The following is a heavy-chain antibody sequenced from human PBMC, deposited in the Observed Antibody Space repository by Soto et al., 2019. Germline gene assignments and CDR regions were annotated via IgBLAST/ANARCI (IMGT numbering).Heavy chain of an antibody. CDR2: ISYSGST. Sequence: QVQLQESGPGLVKPSQTLSLTCAVSGGSISSGTYYWSWVRQPPGKGLEYIGYISYSGSTYYNPSLKSRVTIAVDTSKNQFFLKLTSVTAAVTAVYYWARVPYYERHFDYWGQGTLVTVSS. V-gene: IGHV4-30-4*01. J-gene: IGHJ4*02. D-gene: IGHD3-22*01. CDR3: ARVPYYERHFDY. CDR1: GGSISSGTYY.